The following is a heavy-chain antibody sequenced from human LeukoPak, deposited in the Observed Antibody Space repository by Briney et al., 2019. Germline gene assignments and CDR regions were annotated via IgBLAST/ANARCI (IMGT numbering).Heavy chain of an antibody. CDR3: ARDDPSTVTIQGPTHYYYYGMDV. CDR2: IYYSGST. V-gene: IGHV4-39*07. CDR1: GGSISSSSYY. J-gene: IGHJ6*02. D-gene: IGHD4-17*01. Sequence: SGTLSLTCTVSGGSISSSSYYWGWIRQPPGKGLEWIGSIYYSGSTYYNPSLKSRVTISVDTSKNQFSLKLSSVTAADTAVYYCARDDPSTVTIQGPTHYYYYGMDVWGQGTTVTVSS.